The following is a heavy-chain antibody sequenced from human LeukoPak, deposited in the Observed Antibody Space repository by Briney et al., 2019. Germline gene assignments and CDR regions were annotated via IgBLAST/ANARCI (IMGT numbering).Heavy chain of an antibody. J-gene: IGHJ4*02. Sequence: GGSLRLSCAASGFTFSSYAMNWVRQAPGKGLEWVSGISGSGGSTYYADSVKGRFTISRDNSKNTLYLQMNSLRAEDTAVYYCAGNIVVVVAAPRYWGQGTLVTVSS. D-gene: IGHD2-15*01. CDR3: AGNIVVVVAAPRY. CDR2: ISGSGGST. V-gene: IGHV3-23*01. CDR1: GFTFSSYA.